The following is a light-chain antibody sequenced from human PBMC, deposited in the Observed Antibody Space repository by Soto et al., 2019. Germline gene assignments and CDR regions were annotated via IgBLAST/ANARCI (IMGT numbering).Light chain of an antibody. CDR1: QDISNY. CDR2: DAS. V-gene: IGKV1-33*01. CDR3: QQYDNLPLT. Sequence: DIQMTQSPSSLSASVGDRVTITCQASQDISNYLNWYQQKPGKAPKLLIYDASNLETGVPSRFSGGGSGTDFTFTISSLQPEDIATYYCQQYDNLPLTFCGGTKVEIK. J-gene: IGKJ4*01.